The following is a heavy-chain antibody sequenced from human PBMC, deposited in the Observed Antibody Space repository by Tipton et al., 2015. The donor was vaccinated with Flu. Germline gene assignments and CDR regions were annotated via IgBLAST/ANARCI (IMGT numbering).Heavy chain of an antibody. D-gene: IGHD2-15*01. CDR1: GFTFTNYG. J-gene: IGHJ6*02. CDR2: ISAYNGNT. CDR3: AASVVVVAANRGYYYYGMDV. V-gene: IGHV1-18*01. Sequence: QLVQSGAEVKKPGASVKVSCKASGFTFTNYGISWVRQAPGQGLEWMGWISAYNGNTNYAQNLQGRVSMTTDTSTSTAYMELRSLRSDDTAVYYCAASVVVVAANRGYYYYGMDVWGQGTTVTVSS.